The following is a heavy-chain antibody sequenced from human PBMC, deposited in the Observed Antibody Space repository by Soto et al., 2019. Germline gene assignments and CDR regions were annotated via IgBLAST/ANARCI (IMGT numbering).Heavy chain of an antibody. Sequence: ASVKVSCKASGYTFTSYGISWVRQAPGQGLEWMGWISAYNGNTNYAQKLQGRVTMTTDTSTSTAYMELRSLRSDETAVYYCARDPSITMVRGAAPNLNYYMDVWGKGTTVTVSS. CDR3: ARDPSITMVRGAAPNLNYYMDV. D-gene: IGHD3-10*01. J-gene: IGHJ6*03. CDR1: GYTFTSYG. CDR2: ISAYNGNT. V-gene: IGHV1-18*01.